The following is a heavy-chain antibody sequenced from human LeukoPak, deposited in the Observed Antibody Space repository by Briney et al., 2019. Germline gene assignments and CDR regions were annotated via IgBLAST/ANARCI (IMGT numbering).Heavy chain of an antibody. CDR1: GFTFTNYD. CDR3: ARESVILGLGMDV. J-gene: IGHJ6*02. CDR2: ISGRGANT. Sequence: GGSLRLSCAASGFTFTNYDIKWVRQAPGKGLEGVSAISGRGANTYYADAVKGRFTISRDNSKNTLYLQMSSLRAEDTAVYYCARESVILGLGMDVWGQGTTVTVSS. D-gene: IGHD2-21*01. V-gene: IGHV3-23*01.